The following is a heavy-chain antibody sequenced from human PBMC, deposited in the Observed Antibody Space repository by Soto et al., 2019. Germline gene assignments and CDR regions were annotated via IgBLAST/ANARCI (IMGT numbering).Heavy chain of an antibody. CDR1: GYTLTELS. J-gene: IGHJ4*02. CDR2: FDPEDGET. V-gene: IGHV1-24*01. CDR3: ARQTWDYHSSNFDY. Sequence: ASVKVSCKVSGYTLTELSMHWVRQAPGKGLEWMGGFDPEDGETIYAQKFQGRVTMTEDTSTDTAYMELSSLRDEDTAVYYCARQTWDYHSSNFDYWGLGTLVTVSS. D-gene: IGHD3-16*01.